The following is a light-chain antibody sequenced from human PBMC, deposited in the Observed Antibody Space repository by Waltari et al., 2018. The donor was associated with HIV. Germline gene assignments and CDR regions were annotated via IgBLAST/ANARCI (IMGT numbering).Light chain of an antibody. CDR3: QQYNNWPRT. CDR1: QSLTSN. CDR2: GAS. Sequence: VMAQSPATLSLSPAARSPLSCRASQSLTSNLAWYHQTPGQAPRLLIYGASPRATGIPARFSGGGSGTEFTLTISSLQSEDFGVYYCQQYNNWPRTFGQGTKVEIQ. J-gene: IGKJ1*01. V-gene: IGKV3-15*01.